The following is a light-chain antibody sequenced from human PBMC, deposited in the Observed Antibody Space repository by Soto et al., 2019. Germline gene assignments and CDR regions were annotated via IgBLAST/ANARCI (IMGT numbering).Light chain of an antibody. Sequence: EVVVTQSPSTLSVSLGQRDTLSCRTSQSVSNNLAWYRQKPGQAPSILIYGISTRATGLPARFSGAGSETEFTLTISSLQSDDYALYYCQQYNKWPHTVGNGRKLGIK. CDR2: GIS. CDR3: QQYNKWPHT. J-gene: IGKJ2*01. V-gene: IGKV3-15*01. CDR1: QSVSNN.